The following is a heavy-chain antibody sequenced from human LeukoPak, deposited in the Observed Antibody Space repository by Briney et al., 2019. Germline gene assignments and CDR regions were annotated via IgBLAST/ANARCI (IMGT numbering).Heavy chain of an antibody. CDR3: AKSRNAYYFAMDV. Sequence: PGGSLRLSCAASGFTFDSYAMSWARQAPGKGLEWVTLISITGADTYYADSVEGRFTVSRDNSKNIIYLQKNSRRAKDTAVYYCAKSRNAYYFAMDVWGLWTTVTVSS. D-gene: IGHD1-1*01. J-gene: IGHJ6*02. CDR2: ISITGADT. V-gene: IGHV3-23*01. CDR1: GFTFDSYA.